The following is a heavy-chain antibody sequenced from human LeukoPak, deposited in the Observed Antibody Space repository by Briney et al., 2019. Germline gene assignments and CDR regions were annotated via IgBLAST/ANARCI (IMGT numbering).Heavy chain of an antibody. Sequence: ASVKVSCKASGDNFSRYVISWVRQAPGQGLEWMGGIIPFVSSTHYAQKFQGRVTMTRNTSISTAYMELSSLRSEDTAVYYCARSHLTADFDYWGQGTLVTVSS. CDR3: ARSHLTADFDY. CDR1: GDNFSRYV. CDR2: IIPFVSST. V-gene: IGHV1-69*05. J-gene: IGHJ4*02.